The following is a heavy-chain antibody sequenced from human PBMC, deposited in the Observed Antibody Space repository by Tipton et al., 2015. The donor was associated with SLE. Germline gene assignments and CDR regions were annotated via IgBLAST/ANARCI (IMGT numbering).Heavy chain of an antibody. J-gene: IGHJ6*02. Sequence: SLRLSCAASGFTFSSYGMHWVRQAPGKGLEWVAVISYDGSNKYYADSVKGRFTISRDNSKNTLYLQMNSLRAEDTAVYYCARGVAIFGVVIAPDGMDVWGQGTTVTVSS. CDR2: ISYDGSNK. CDR1: GFTFSSYG. V-gene: IGHV3-30*03. D-gene: IGHD3-3*01. CDR3: ARGVAIFGVVIAPDGMDV.